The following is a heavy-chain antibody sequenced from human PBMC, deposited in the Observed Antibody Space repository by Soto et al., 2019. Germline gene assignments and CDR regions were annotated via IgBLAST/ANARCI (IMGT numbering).Heavy chain of an antibody. CDR2: INHSGST. Sequence: KPWETLSLTCAVYGGSFSGYYWSWIRQPPGKGLEWIGEINHSGSTNYNPSLKSRVTISVDTSKNQFSLKLSSVTAADTAVYYCARSTPPRRTAATGTLDNWGQGTLVTVSS. CDR3: ARSTPPRRTAATGTLDN. D-gene: IGHD6-13*01. CDR1: GGSFSGYY. J-gene: IGHJ4*02. V-gene: IGHV4-34*01.